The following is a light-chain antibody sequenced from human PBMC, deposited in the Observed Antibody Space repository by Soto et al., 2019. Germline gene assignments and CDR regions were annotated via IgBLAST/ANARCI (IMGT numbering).Light chain of an antibody. CDR3: QHYNSYSEA. CDR1: QTISSW. Sequence: DIQMTQSPSTLSGSVGDRVTITCRASQTISSWLAWYQQKPGKAPKLLIYKASTLKSGVPSRFSGSGSGTEFTLTISSLQTDEFATYYCQHYNSYSEAFGQGTKGDIK. V-gene: IGKV1-5*03. J-gene: IGKJ1*01. CDR2: KAS.